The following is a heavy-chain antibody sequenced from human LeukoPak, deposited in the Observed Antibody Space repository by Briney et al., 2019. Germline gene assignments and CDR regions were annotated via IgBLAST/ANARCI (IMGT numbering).Heavy chain of an antibody. V-gene: IGHV1-18*01. CDR1: GYGFSIYG. CDR3: ARCGAAVTTHFSH. Sequence: ASVTVSCKASGYGFSIYGITWARQAPGQGLEYLGWISASDGTTNYAQKVQDRVTMTTDTSTSTAYLELRSLRSEDTAVYYCARCGAAVTTHFSHWGQGTLVTVSS. D-gene: IGHD4-17*01. CDR2: ISASDGTT. J-gene: IGHJ4*02.